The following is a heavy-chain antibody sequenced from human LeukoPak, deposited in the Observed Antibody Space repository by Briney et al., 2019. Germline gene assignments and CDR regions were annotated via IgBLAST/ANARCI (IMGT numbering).Heavy chain of an antibody. D-gene: IGHD6-13*01. J-gene: IGHJ6*02. CDR3: ARDGIAAAGQYYCYGMDV. CDR1: GFTFSNYG. CDR2: ICYDGDNK. V-gene: IGHV3-33*01. Sequence: GGSLRLSCAASGFTFSNYGMHWVRQAPGKGLEWVAVICYDGDNKYYADSVKGRFTISRDNSKNTLYLQMNSLRAEDTAMYYCARDGIAAAGQYYCYGMDVWGQGTTVTASS.